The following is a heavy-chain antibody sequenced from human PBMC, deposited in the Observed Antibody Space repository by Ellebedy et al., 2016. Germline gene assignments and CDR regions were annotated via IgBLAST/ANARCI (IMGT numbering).Heavy chain of an antibody. CDR1: GGSISSSSYY. CDR3: ARDGTMSNYDP. CDR2: MYYSGST. Sequence: SETLSLTCTVSGGSISSSSYYWGWIRQPPGKGLEWIGSMYYSGSTYYNPSLKSRVTISVDTSKNQFSLKLSSVTAADTAVYYCARDGTMSNYDPWGQGTLVTVSS. D-gene: IGHD3-10*02. V-gene: IGHV4-39*07. J-gene: IGHJ5*02.